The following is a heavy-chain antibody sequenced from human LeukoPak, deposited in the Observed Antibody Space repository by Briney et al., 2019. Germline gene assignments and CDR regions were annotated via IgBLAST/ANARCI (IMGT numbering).Heavy chain of an antibody. CDR2: IYYSGST. J-gene: IGHJ3*02. CDR3: AREKYTWDI. Sequence: SETLSLTCTVSGGSISSSSYYWGWIRQPPGKGLEWIGSIYYSGSTYYNPSLKSRVTISVDTSKNQFSLKLSSVTAADTAVYYCAREKYTWDIWGQGTMVTVSS. V-gene: IGHV4-39*07. D-gene: IGHD6-6*01. CDR1: GGSISSSSYY.